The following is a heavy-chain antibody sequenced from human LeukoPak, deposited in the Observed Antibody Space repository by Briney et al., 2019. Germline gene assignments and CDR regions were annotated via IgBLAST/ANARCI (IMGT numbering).Heavy chain of an antibody. V-gene: IGHV4-34*01. J-gene: IGHJ4*02. D-gene: IGHD6-6*01. Sequence: PSETLSLTCAVYGGSFSGYYWSWIRQPPGKGLEWIGEINHSGSTNYNPSLKSRVTISVDTSKNQFSLNLSSVTAADTAVYYCARAHYSSSSAYFDYWGQGTLVTVSS. CDR2: INHSGST. CDR3: ARAHYSSSSAYFDY. CDR1: GGSFSGYY.